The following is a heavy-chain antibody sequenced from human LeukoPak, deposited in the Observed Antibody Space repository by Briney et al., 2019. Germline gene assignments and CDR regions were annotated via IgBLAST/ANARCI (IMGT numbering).Heavy chain of an antibody. D-gene: IGHD2-2*01. CDR3: AVVQVVPAVQMDY. J-gene: IGHJ4*02. V-gene: IGHV4-38-2*02. Sequence: SDTLSLTCTVSGYSISSGYYWGWIRQPPGKGLEGIVCIYHSGSTYYNPSLKSRVTISVDTSKNQFSLKLSSVTAADTAVYYCAVVQVVPAVQMDYWGQGTLVTVSS. CDR2: IYHSGST. CDR1: GYSISSGYY.